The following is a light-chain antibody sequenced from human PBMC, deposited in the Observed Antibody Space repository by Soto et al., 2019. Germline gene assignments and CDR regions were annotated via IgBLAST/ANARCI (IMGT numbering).Light chain of an antibody. V-gene: IGLV2-8*01. J-gene: IGLJ2*01. CDR2: EVS. CDR3: SSYAGSNNYVV. Sequence: QSVLTQPPSASGSPGQSVTISCTGTSSDIGGYNYVSWYQQHPGKAPKLMIYEVSKRPSGVPDRFSGSKSGNTASLTVSGLQAEDEADDYCSSYAGSNNYVVFGGGNKLTVL. CDR1: SSDIGGYNY.